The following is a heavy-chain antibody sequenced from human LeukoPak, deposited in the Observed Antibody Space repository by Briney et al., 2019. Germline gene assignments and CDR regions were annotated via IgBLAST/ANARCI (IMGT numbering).Heavy chain of an antibody. D-gene: IGHD2-15*01. Sequence: GGSLRLSCAASGFTVSSNYMSWVRQAPRKGLEWVSVIYSGGSTYYADSLKGRFTISRDNSKNTLYLQMNSLRAEDTAVYYCAQAATNQRFDYWGQGALVTVSS. CDR1: GFTVSSNY. J-gene: IGHJ4*02. CDR2: IYSGGST. CDR3: AQAATNQRFDY. V-gene: IGHV3-66*01.